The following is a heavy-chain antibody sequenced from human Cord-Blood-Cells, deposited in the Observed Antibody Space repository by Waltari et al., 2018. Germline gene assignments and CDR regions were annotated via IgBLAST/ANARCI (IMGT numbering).Heavy chain of an antibody. CDR2: IYYSGSS. D-gene: IGHD1-26*01. CDR3: ASSSIVGATHAFDI. J-gene: IGHJ3*02. CDR1: GGPISSSSYY. Sequence: QLQLQESGPGLVKPSETLSLTCTVSGGPISSSSYYWGWIRQPPGKGLEWIGSIYYSGSSGSNPSFKGRVTISVDTCTNQCSLKLSSVTAADTAVYYGASSSIVGATHAFDIWGQGTMVTVSS. V-gene: IGHV4-39*07.